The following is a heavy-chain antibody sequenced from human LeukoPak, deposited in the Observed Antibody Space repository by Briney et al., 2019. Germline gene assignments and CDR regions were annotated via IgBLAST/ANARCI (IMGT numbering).Heavy chain of an antibody. CDR2: IYYSGST. J-gene: IGHJ4*02. CDR3: ARKRGYYFDY. Sequence: SETLSLTCTVSGGSISSYYWSWIRQPPGKGLEWIGYIYYSGSTNYNPSLKSRVAISVDTSKNQFSLKLSSVTAADTAVFYCARKRGYYFDYWGQGTLVTVSS. D-gene: IGHD3-16*01. CDR1: GGSISSYY. V-gene: IGHV4-59*08.